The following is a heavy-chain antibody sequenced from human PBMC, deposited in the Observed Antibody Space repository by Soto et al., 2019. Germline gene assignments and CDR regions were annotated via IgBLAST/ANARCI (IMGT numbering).Heavy chain of an antibody. CDR2: IYWDDDK. D-gene: IGHD1-1*01. Sequence: QITLKESGPPLVKPTQTLTLTCSFSGFSLTTSGVGVGWIRQPPGKAVEWLAIIYWDDDKRYSPSLKSRLTITEDTSKNQVILRVTNVDPVDTATYYCAHDVALDSDPYYFDNWGQGTLVTVSS. CDR3: AHDVALDSDPYYFDN. J-gene: IGHJ4*02. V-gene: IGHV2-5*02. CDR1: GFSLTTSGVG.